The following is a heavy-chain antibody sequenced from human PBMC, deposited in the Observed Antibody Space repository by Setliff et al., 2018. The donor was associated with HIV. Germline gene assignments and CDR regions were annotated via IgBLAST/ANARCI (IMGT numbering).Heavy chain of an antibody. CDR3: ARDISSGYYFYYYYGMDV. D-gene: IGHD3-22*01. CDR1: GFTFSSYW. J-gene: IGHJ6*02. V-gene: IGHV3-74*01. Sequence: GGSLRLSCAASGFTFSSYWMHWVRQAPGKGLVWASRINSDGSSTSYADSVKGRFTISRDNAKNTLYLQMNSLRAEDTAVYYCARDISSGYYFYYYYGMDVWGQGTTVTVSS. CDR2: INSDGSST.